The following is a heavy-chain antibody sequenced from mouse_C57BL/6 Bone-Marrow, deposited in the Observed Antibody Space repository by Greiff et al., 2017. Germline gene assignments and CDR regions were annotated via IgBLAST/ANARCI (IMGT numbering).Heavy chain of an antibody. D-gene: IGHD2-3*01. CDR3: ARGDDGCHGYFDV. V-gene: IGHV1-82*01. CDR2: IYPGDGDI. CDR1: GYAFSSSW. Sequence: VQLQQSGPELVKPGASVKISCKASGYAFSSSWMNWVKQRPGKGLEWIGRIYPGDGDINYNGKFKGKATLTADKSSSTAYMQLRSLTSEDSAVYFCARGDDGCHGYFDVWGKGTTVTVSS. J-gene: IGHJ1*03.